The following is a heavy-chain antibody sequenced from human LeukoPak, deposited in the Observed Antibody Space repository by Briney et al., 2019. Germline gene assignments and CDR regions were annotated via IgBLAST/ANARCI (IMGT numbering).Heavy chain of an antibody. CDR2: ISGSGGST. CDR3: APSMMGIAVAGTFDY. J-gene: IGHJ4*02. CDR1: GFTFSSYG. Sequence: PGGSLRLSCAASGFTFSSYGMSWVRQAPGKGLEWVSAISGSGGSTYYADSVKGRFAISRDNSKNTLYLQMNSPRAEDTAVYYCAPSMMGIAVAGTFDYWGQGTLVTVSS. V-gene: IGHV3-23*01. D-gene: IGHD6-19*01.